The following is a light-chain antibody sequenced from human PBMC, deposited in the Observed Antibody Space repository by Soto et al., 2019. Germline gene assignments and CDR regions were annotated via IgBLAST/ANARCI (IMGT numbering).Light chain of an antibody. CDR3: CSSTNIXTVV. V-gene: IGLV2-14*03. Sequence: QAVVTQPASVSGSPGQSITISCTGTTSDVGGYNYVTWYQQYPGQAPKIIIYDVNRRPPGVSDRFSGSKSGNTASLTVSDLQAGDEADYFCCSSTNIXTVVFGGGTKV. CDR1: TSDVGGYNY. J-gene: IGLJ1*01. CDR2: DVN.